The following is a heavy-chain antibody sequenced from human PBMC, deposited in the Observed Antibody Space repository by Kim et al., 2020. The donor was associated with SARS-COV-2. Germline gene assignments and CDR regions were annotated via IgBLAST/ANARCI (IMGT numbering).Heavy chain of an antibody. D-gene: IGHD2-15*01. Sequence: ASVKVSCKASGYTFTTYAMSWVRQAPGQGLEWMGWINTNSGSPAYAQGFTGRFVFSLDTSVSTAYLQISSLKADDTAMYYCAREVGKYCSGGSCSSYYFDYWGQGTLVTVSS. CDR1: GYTFTTYA. V-gene: IGHV7-4-1*02. CDR3: AREVGKYCSGGSCSSYYFDY. CDR2: INTNSGSP. J-gene: IGHJ4*02.